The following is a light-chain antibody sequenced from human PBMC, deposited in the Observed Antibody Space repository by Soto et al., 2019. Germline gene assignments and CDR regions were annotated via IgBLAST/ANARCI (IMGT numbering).Light chain of an antibody. CDR1: RSDVGGYNY. CDR2: DVS. V-gene: IGLV2-14*01. CDR3: FSYSTSRARI. Sequence: QSVLTQPASVSGSPGQSITISCTGTRSDVGGYNYVSWYKQKPGNAPKLVIYDVSHRPSGVSDRFFGSKSGNTASLIISGLQAEDEADYYCFSYSTSRARIFGGGTKLTVL. J-gene: IGLJ2*01.